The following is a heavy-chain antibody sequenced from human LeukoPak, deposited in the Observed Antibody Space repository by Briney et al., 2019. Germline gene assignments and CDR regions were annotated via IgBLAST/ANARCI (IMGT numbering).Heavy chain of an antibody. V-gene: IGHV3-21*01. CDR3: ARDRSSSSGRNYFDY. Sequence: GGSLRLSCAASGFTFSSYSMNWVRQAPGKGLEWVSSISSSSSYIYYADSVKGRFTISRDSAKNSLYPQMNSLRAEDTAVYYCARDRSSSSGRNYFDYWGQGTLVTVSS. CDR2: ISSSSSYI. CDR1: GFTFSSYS. D-gene: IGHD6-6*01. J-gene: IGHJ4*02.